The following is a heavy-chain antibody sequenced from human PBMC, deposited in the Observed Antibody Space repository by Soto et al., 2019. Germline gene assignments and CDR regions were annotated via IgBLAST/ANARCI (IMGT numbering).Heavy chain of an antibody. D-gene: IGHD4-17*01. CDR2: ISHSGSYI. CDR1: GFSFGDYI. Sequence: AQLVESGGSLVKPGGSLRLSCAASGFSFGDYIMNWVRQAPGRGLEWAASISHSGSYIFYADSVKGRFTISRDNSRDSLYLQMNSLRVDDTAIYYCASPRDYCVTTSNCFIAFDIWGQGTRVTVSS. V-gene: IGHV3-21*01. J-gene: IGHJ3*02. CDR3: ASPRDYCVTTSNCFIAFDI.